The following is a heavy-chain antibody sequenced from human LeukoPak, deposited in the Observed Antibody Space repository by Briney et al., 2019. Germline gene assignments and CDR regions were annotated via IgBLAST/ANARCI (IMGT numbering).Heavy chain of an antibody. J-gene: IGHJ4*02. CDR3: AKARGYYDSSGYLYYFDY. CDR2: IYSGGST. V-gene: IGHV3-53*04. CDR1: GFTVSSNY. D-gene: IGHD3-22*01. Sequence: GGSLRLSCAASGFTVSSNYMSWVRQAPGKGLEWVSVIYSGGSTYYADSVKGRFTISRHNSKNTLYLQINSLRAEDTAVYYCAKARGYYDSSGYLYYFDYWGQGTLVTVSS.